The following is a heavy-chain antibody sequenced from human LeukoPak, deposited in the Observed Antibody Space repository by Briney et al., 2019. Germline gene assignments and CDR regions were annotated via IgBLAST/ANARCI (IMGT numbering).Heavy chain of an antibody. CDR2: ISGYNGNT. V-gene: IGHV1-18*01. J-gene: IGHJ5*02. D-gene: IGHD5-12*01. CDR3: ARGGYDLSGENWFDP. Sequence: ASVTVSCKASGYTFTNYGINWVRQAPGQGLEWMGWISGYNGNTNYAQKVQGRVTMTTDTSTSTAYMELRSLRSDDTAVYYCARGGYDLSGENWFDPWGQGTLVIVSS. CDR1: GYTFTNYG.